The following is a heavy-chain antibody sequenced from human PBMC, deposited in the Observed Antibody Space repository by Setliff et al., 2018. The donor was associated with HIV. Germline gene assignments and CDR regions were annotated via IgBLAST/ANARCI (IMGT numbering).Heavy chain of an antibody. CDR3: ARASSSSWYKFNLYYYYDYMDV. Sequence: GGSLRLSCAASGFTFSKYWMSWVRQAPGKGLEWVASVNPDGSEASSVGSMKGRFTVSRENAKNSLSLQMNSLRVEDTAIYYCARASSSSWYKFNLYYYYDYMDVWGKGTTVTVSS. J-gene: IGHJ6*03. CDR1: GFTFSKYW. V-gene: IGHV3-7*01. D-gene: IGHD6-13*01. CDR2: VNPDGSEA.